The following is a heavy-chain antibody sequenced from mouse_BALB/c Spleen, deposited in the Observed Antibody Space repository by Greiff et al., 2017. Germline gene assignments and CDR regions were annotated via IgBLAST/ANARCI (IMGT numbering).Heavy chain of an antibody. J-gene: IGHJ1*01. Sequence: EVKVVESGGGLVKPGGSLKLSCAASGFAFSSYDMSWVRQTPEKRLEWVAYISSGGGSTYYPDTVKGRFTISRDNAKNTLYLQMSSLKSEDTAMYYCGRHLGRGYFDVWGAGTTVTVSS. V-gene: IGHV5-12-1*01. CDR2: ISSGGGST. CDR1: GFAFSSYD. D-gene: IGHD4-1*01. CDR3: GRHLGRGYFDV.